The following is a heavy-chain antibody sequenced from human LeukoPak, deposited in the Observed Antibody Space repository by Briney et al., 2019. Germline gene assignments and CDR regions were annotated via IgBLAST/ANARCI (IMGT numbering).Heavy chain of an antibody. D-gene: IGHD2-8*01. Sequence: SETLSLTCTVSGGSICSGGYYWSWIRQHPGKGLEWIGYIYYSGSTYYNPSLKSRVTISVDTSKNQFSLKLSSVTAADTAVYYCARGRYCTNGICHFDYWGQGTLVTVSS. CDR3: ARGRYCTNGICHFDY. V-gene: IGHV4-31*03. CDR1: GGSICSGGYY. CDR2: IYYSGST. J-gene: IGHJ4*02.